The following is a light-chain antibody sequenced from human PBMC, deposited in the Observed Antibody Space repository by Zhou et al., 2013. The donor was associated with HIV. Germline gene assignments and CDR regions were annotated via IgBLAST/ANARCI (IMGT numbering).Light chain of an antibody. V-gene: IGKV3D-20*02. CDR3: QQVEF. CDR1: QSVESDY. J-gene: IGKJ5*01. Sequence: EIVLTQSPATLSLSPGERATLFCRASQSVESDYLAWYQKRPGQPPKLLIFATSKRASGIPDRFSGSQFGKQYTLTITRMEPEDFAGYYCQQVEFFGQGTRLEI. CDR2: ATS.